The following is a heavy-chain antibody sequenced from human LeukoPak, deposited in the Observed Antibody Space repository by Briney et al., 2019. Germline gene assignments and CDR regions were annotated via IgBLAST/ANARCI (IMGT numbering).Heavy chain of an antibody. CDR3: ARDAGGDDSFYFDH. J-gene: IGHJ4*02. CDR2: INQDGSEN. V-gene: IGHV3-7*01. Sequence: GGSLRPSCAASGFDFSNYWMTWIRQAPGKGLEYVANINQDGSENYYVDSVKGRFSISRDNTKNSLYLQMNGLRTEDTAVYYCARDAGGDDSFYFDHWGQGTLLTVSS. CDR1: GFDFSNYW. D-gene: IGHD2-21*02.